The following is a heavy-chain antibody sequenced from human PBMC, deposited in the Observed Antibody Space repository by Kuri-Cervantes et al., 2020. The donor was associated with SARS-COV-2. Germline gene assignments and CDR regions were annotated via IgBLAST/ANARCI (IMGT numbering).Heavy chain of an antibody. CDR1: GYTFTSYG. D-gene: IGHD4-17*01. Sequence: ASVKVSCKASGYTFTSYGISWVRQAPGQGLEWMGWISAYNGNTNYAQKLQGRVTMTADTSTSTAYMELRSLRSDHTAVYYCARDHTRSGDGDYSLGWGQGTLVTVSS. CDR3: ARDHTRSGDGDYSLG. J-gene: IGHJ4*02. CDR2: ISAYNGNT. V-gene: IGHV1-18*01.